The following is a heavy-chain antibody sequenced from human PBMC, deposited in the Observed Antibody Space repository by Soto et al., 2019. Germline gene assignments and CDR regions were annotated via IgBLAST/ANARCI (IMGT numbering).Heavy chain of an antibody. V-gene: IGHV1-69*02. D-gene: IGHD3-10*01. CDR1: GDTFNFYS. CDR2: INPILRMS. Sequence: QVQLVQSGADVQRPGSSVRVSCKASGDTFNFYSINWVRQAPGLGLQWMGRINPILRMSNYAPRFQGRVTMTADKSTSTAYMELSSLRSEDTAMYYCATSYGSGYRAFNSWGQGALVTVSS. CDR3: ATSYGSGYRAFNS. J-gene: IGHJ4*02.